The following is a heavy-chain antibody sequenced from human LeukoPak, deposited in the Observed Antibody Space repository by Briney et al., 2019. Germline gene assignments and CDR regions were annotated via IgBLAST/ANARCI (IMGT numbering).Heavy chain of an antibody. CDR3: AREGYCSSTSCFYDY. D-gene: IGHD2-2*01. J-gene: IGHJ4*02. Sequence: SETLSLTCAVYGGSFSGYYWSWIRQPPGKGLEWIGEINHSGSTNYNPSLKGRVTISVDTSKNQFSLKLSSVTAADTAVYYCAREGYCSSTSCFYDYWGQGTLVTVSS. V-gene: IGHV4-34*01. CDR1: GGSFSGYY. CDR2: INHSGST.